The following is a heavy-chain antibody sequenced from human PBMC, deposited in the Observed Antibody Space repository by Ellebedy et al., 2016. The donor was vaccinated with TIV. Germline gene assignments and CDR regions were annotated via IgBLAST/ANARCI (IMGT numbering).Heavy chain of an antibody. CDR3: ARRFQAGGVRGVIIGAFDY. V-gene: IGHV3-7*02. Sequence: GESLKISXAASGFTFSSYWMSWVRQAPGKGLEWVANIKQDGSEKYYVDSVKGRFTISRDNAKNSLFLQMNSLRAEDTAVYYCARRFQAGGVRGVIIGAFDYWGQGTLVTVSS. J-gene: IGHJ4*02. CDR2: IKQDGSEK. D-gene: IGHD3-10*01. CDR1: GFTFSSYW.